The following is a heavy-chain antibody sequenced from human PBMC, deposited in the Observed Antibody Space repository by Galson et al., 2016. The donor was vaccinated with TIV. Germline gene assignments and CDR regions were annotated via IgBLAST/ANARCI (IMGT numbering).Heavy chain of an antibody. Sequence: SLRLSCAASRFIFSNYAMDWVRQAPGKGLEWVAVISYEGSNKYYADSVRGRFTISRDNSKNTLYLQMNSLRAEDTAVYYRARGNYYGTGRNEGPFDPWGQGTLVTVSS. J-gene: IGHJ5*02. CDR3: ARGNYYGTGRNEGPFDP. D-gene: IGHD3-10*01. V-gene: IGHV3-30*01. CDR1: RFIFSNYA. CDR2: ISYEGSNK.